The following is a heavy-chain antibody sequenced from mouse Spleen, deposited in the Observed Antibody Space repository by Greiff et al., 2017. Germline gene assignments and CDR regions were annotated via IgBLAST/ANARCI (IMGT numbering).Heavy chain of an antibody. CDR2: ISDGGSYT. J-gene: IGHJ4*01. CDR3: ARDEYYGSRGYAMDY. D-gene: IGHD1-1*01. V-gene: IGHV5-4*01. CDR1: GFTFSSYA. Sequence: EVQGVESGGGLVKPGGSLKLSCAASGFTFSSYAMSWVRQTPEKRLEWVATISDGGSYTYYPDNVKGRFTISRDNAKNNLYLQMSHLKSEDTAMYYCARDEYYGSRGYAMDYWGQGTSVTVSS.